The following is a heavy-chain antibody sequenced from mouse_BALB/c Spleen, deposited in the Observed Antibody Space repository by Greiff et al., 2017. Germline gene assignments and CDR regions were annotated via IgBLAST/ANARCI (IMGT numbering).Heavy chain of an antibody. Sequence: DVKLQESGAELVRSGASVKLSCTASGFNIKDYYMHWVKQRPEQGLEWIGRIDPANGNTKYDPKFQGKATITADTSSNTAYLQLSSLTSEDTAVYYCARGTAYWGQGTLVTVSA. V-gene: IGHV14-3*02. CDR3: ARGTAY. J-gene: IGHJ3*01. CDR2: IDPANGNT. CDR1: GFNIKDYY. D-gene: IGHD3-3*01.